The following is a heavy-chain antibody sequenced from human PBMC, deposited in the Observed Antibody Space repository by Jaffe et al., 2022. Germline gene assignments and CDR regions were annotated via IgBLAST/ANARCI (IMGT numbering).Heavy chain of an antibody. D-gene: IGHD1-26*01. CDR1: GFTFGDYG. V-gene: IGHV3-49*04. CDR2: IRSKAYGGTT. CDR3: TRQYSGSSYYFDY. Sequence: EVQLVESGGGLEQPGRSLRLSCTVSGFTFGDYGMSWVRQAPGKGLEWVGFIRSKAYGGTTDYAASVEGRFTISRDDSKSIAYLQMNSLKTEDTAVYYCTRQYSGSSYYFDYWGQGTLVTVSS. J-gene: IGHJ4*02.